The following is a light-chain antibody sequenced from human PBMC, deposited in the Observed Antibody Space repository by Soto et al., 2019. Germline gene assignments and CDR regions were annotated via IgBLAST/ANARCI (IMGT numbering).Light chain of an antibody. CDR3: SSYAGL. V-gene: IGLV2-8*01. J-gene: IGLJ2*01. Sequence: QSALTQPPSASGSPGQSVTISCTGTSSDVGGYNYVSWYQQHPGKAPKLMIYEVSKRPSGVPDRFSGSKSGNTASLTVSGLQAEDEADYYCSSYAGLLGGGTKLTVL. CDR1: SSDVGGYNY. CDR2: EVS.